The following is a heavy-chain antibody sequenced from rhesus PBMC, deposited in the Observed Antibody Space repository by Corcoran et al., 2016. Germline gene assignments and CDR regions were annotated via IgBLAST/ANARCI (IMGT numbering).Heavy chain of an antibody. J-gene: IGHJ6*01. Sequence: EVQLVQSGAEVKRPGESLKISCKTSGYSFTSYWISWVRQMPGTGLEWMGAIDPSDSDNTYSPSFQGQATISADKSISTAFLQCSSLKASDTATYYCAKGPYYNFWTGYYEEGYGLDSWGQGVVVTVSS. V-gene: IGHV5-2*01. D-gene: IGHD3-3*01. CDR3: AKGPYYNFWTGYYEEGYGLDS. CDR2: IDPSDSDN. CDR1: GYSFTSYW.